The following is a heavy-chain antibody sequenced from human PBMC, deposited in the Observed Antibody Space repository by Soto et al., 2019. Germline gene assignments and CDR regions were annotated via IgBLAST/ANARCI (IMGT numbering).Heavy chain of an antibody. CDR1: GFTFRSFT. Sequence: GGSLRLSCAGSGFTFRSFTMNWVRQAPGKGLEWVSTISSNSAYIYYTDALRGRFTISRDNAKNSLHLQMNSLRAEDTAVYYCTRDASRDSSARGWFDPWGPGTLVTVSS. J-gene: IGHJ5*02. CDR2: ISSNSAYI. V-gene: IGHV3-21*01. D-gene: IGHD6-13*01. CDR3: TRDASRDSSARGWFDP.